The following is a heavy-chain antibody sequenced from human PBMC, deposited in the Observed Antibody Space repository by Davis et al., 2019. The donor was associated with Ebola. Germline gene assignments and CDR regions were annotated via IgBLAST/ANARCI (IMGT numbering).Heavy chain of an antibody. CDR1: GYTFTSYG. CDR2: ISAYNGNT. D-gene: IGHD3-10*01. V-gene: IGHV1-18*01. J-gene: IGHJ4*02. CDR3: ARNVELTATGLSDY. Sequence: AASVKVSCKASGYTFTSYGISWVRQAPGQGLEWVGWISAYNGNTEYARKVQGRVTMTTDTSTNTAYMELGSLRFDDTAVYYCARNVELTATGLSDYWGQGTLVTVSS.